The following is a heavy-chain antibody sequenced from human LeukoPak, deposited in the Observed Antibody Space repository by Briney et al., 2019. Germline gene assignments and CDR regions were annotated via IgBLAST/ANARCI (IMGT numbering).Heavy chain of an antibody. CDR3: ARLLTGREDHDY. J-gene: IGHJ4*02. Sequence: PSQTLSLTCTVSGGSISSGSYYWNWIRQPAGKGLEWIGHIYTSGSTNYNPSLKSRVTTSVDTSKNQFSLKLSSVTAADTAVYYCARLLTGREDHDYCGQGTLVTVSS. D-gene: IGHD1-20*01. CDR2: IYTSGST. CDR1: GGSISSGSYY. V-gene: IGHV4-61*09.